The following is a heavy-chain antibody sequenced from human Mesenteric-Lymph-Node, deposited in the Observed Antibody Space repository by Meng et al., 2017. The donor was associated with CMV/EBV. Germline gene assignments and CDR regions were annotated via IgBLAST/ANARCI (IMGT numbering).Heavy chain of an antibody. CDR2: IYWDDDK. D-gene: IGHD4-17*01. J-gene: IGHJ4*02. CDR1: FSPSASGVT. CDR3: AHKTMTTSFVY. V-gene: IGHV2-5*02. Sequence: FSPSASGVTVGWIRQPPGKALEWLAVIYWDDDKRYSPSLESRLTITKDTSKNQVVLTMTNMDPVDTATYYCAHKTMTTSFVYWGQGTLVTVSS.